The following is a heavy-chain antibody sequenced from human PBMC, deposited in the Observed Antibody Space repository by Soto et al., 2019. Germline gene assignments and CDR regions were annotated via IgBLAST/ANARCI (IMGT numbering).Heavy chain of an antibody. D-gene: IGHD3-22*01. CDR1: GFTFSTYG. CDR3: ARNYDSSGYYFLGSPDY. J-gene: IGHJ4*02. V-gene: IGHV3-30*03. Sequence: PGGSLRLSCAASGFTFSTYGMHWVRQAPGKGLEWVAVISYDGNNKYYADSVKGRFTISRDNSKNTLYLQMNSPRAEDTAIYYCARNYDSSGYYFLGSPDYWGQGTLVTVSS. CDR2: ISYDGNNK.